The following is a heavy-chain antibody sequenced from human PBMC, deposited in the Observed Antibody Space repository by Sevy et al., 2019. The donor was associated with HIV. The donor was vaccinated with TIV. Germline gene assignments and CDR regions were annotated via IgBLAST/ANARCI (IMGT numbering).Heavy chain of an antibody. CDR3: ARDERDYDFWSGYYRGAFDI. V-gene: IGHV3-7*03. D-gene: IGHD3-3*01. J-gene: IGHJ3*02. Sequence: QLGGSLRLSCAASGFTFSSYWMSWVRQAPGKGLEWVANIKQDGSEKYYVDSVKGRFTISRDNAKNSLYLQMNSLRAEDTAVYYCARDERDYDFWSGYYRGAFDIWGQGTMVTVSS. CDR2: IKQDGSEK. CDR1: GFTFSSYW.